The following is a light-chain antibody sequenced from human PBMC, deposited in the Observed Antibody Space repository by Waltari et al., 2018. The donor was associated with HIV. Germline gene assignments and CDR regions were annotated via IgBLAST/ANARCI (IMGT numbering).Light chain of an antibody. CDR1: RLACQL. Sequence: SYEVSQSDPVSVSPGQRATISCVGERLACQLVTWYQHKPGRSPQLVIDERNRRASGIPDRFSASKSGKTATLTITGIQPADEGQYFCQAWDNTVAVFGGGT. J-gene: IGLJ2*01. V-gene: IGLV3-1*01. CDR2: ERN. CDR3: QAWDNTVAV.